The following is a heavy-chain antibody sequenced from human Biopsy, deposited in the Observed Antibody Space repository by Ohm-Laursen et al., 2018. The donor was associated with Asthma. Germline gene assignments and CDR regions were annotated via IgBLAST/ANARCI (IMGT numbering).Heavy chain of an antibody. J-gene: IGHJ3*01. CDR2: VNTGNGDT. V-gene: IGHV1-3*04. Sequence: ASVKVSCKASGYNFISFAIHWVRQAPGQRLEWMGWVNTGNGDTKYSQKFQGRVTITRDTSASTAYMELRSLLSEDTATYYCARTYYDFLTGQVKDVFGVWGQGTMVTVSS. CDR1: GYNFISFA. CDR3: ARTYYDFLTGQVKDVFGV. D-gene: IGHD3-9*01.